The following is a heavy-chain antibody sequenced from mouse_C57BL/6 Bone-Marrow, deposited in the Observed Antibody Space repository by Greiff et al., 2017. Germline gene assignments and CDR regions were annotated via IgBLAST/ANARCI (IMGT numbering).Heavy chain of an antibody. D-gene: IGHD2-2*01. V-gene: IGHV5-2*01. CDR2: INSDGGST. J-gene: IGHJ3*01. CDR3: ALMRVTTGFAY. Sequence: EVQLVESGGGLVQPGESLKLSCESSEYEFPSHDMSWVRKTPAKRLELLAAINSDGGSTYYPETMERRFIISRDNTKKTLYLQMSRLMSEDTALYYCALMRVTTGFAYWCQGTLVTVSA. CDR1: EYEFPSHD.